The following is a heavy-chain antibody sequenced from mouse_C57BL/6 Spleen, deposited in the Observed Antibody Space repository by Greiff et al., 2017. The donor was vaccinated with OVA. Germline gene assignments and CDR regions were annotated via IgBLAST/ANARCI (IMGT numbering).Heavy chain of an antibody. CDR3: ARGGFAY. CDR1: GYTFTSYG. J-gene: IGHJ3*01. CDR2: IYPRSGNT. Sequence: QVQLQQSGAELARPGASVKPSCKASGYTFTSYGISWVKQRTGQGLEWIGEIYPRSGNTYYNEKFKGKATLTADKSSSTAYMELRSLTSEDSAVYFCARGGFAYWGQGTLVTVSA. V-gene: IGHV1-81*01.